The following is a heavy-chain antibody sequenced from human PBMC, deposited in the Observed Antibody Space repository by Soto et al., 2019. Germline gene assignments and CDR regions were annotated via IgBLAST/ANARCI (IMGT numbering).Heavy chain of an antibody. CDR1: GGTFSSYT. CDR2: IVPIHGIS. CDR3: ARSTMVLKDAFDI. V-gene: IGHV1-69*02. Sequence: SVKGSCKASGGTFSSYTIIWVRQAPGQGLEWIGRIVPIHGISNYAQKFQGRVTITADRSTTTAYMELSSLRSEDTAMYYCARSTMVLKDAFDIWGQGTMVTVSS. J-gene: IGHJ3*02. D-gene: IGHD2-8*01.